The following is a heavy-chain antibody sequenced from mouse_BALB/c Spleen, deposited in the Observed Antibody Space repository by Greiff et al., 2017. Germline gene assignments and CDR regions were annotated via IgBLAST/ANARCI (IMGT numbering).Heavy chain of an antibody. CDR1: GYTFTSYD. CDR3: ARYGYGYFDV. Sequence: QVQLQQSGPELVTPGALVKISCKASGYTFTSYDINWVKQRPGQGLEWIGWIYPGDGSTKYNEKFKGKATLTADKSSSTAYMQLSSLTSENSAVYFCARYGYGYFDVWGAGTTVTVSS. D-gene: IGHD2-2*01. V-gene: IGHV1S56*01. CDR2: IYPGDGST. J-gene: IGHJ1*01.